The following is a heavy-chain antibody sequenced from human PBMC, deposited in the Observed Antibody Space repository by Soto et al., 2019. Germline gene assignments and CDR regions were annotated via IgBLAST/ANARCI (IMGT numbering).Heavy chain of an antibody. Sequence: EVQLVESGGGLVKPGGSLRLSCAASGFTFSGYSMNWVRQAPGKGLEWVSSISSADRYIYYADSVRGRFTTSRDNAENSLYLQMNSLRVENTAVYYCVTAPEVTSGMRDWGQGALVTVSS. CDR1: GFTFSGYS. CDR2: ISSADRYI. J-gene: IGHJ4*02. V-gene: IGHV3-21*01. CDR3: VTAPEVTSGMRD. D-gene: IGHD4-4*01.